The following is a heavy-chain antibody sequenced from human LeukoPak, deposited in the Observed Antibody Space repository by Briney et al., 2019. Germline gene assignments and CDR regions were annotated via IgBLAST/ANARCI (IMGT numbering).Heavy chain of an antibody. CDR1: GFTVSSNY. J-gene: IGHJ6*02. D-gene: IGHD5-18*01. CDR2: IYSGGST. V-gene: IGHV3-66*02. Sequence: PGGSLRLSCAASGFTVSSNYMSWVRQAPGKGLEWVSVIYSGGSTYYADSVKGRFTISRDNSKYTLYLQMNSLRAEDTAVYYCARDPGYSYGSYYGMDVWGQGTTVTVSS. CDR3: ARDPGYSYGSYYGMDV.